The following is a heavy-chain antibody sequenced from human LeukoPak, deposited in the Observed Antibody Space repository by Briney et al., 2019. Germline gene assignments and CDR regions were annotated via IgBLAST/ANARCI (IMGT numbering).Heavy chain of an antibody. CDR3: ARGRGIYSSSADFDY. D-gene: IGHD6-6*01. J-gene: IGHJ4*02. CDR2: IYYSGST. CDR1: GGSISSSSYY. V-gene: IGHV4-39*01. Sequence: SETLSLTCTVSGGSISSSSYYWGWIRQPPGKGLEWIGSIYYSGSTYYNPSLKSRVTISVDTSKNQFSLKLSSVTAADTAVYYCARGRGIYSSSADFDYWGQGTLVTVSS.